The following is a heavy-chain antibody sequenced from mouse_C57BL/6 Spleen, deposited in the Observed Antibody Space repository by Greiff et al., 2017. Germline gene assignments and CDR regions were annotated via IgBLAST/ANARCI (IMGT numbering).Heavy chain of an antibody. CDR1: GYTFTRYW. Sequence: QVQLQQPGAELVKPGASVKMSCKASGYTFTRYWITWVKPRPGQGLEWIGDIYPGSGSTNYNEKFKSKATLTVDTSSSTAYMQLSSLTSEDSAVDYCARGYSNYRSLFDYWGQGTTLTVSS. CDR2: IYPGSGST. V-gene: IGHV1-55*01. D-gene: IGHD2-5*01. J-gene: IGHJ2*01. CDR3: ARGYSNYRSLFDY.